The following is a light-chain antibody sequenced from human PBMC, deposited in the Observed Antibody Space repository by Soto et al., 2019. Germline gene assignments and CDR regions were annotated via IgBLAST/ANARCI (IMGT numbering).Light chain of an antibody. Sequence: VLTQSPGTLSLSPGDSATLSCTTSQSVVNNYVAWYQQKPGQAPRLIIYGTSGRATGTPDRFTAGGSGTDFTLTISRLEPDDFAVYYCQQYHSTFRAFGQGTKVDIK. V-gene: IGKV3-20*01. J-gene: IGKJ1*01. CDR1: QSVVNNY. CDR3: QQYHSTFRA. CDR2: GTS.